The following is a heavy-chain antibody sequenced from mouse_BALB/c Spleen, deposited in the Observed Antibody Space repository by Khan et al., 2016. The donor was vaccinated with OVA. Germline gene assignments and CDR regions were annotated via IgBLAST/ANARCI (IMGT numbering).Heavy chain of an antibody. CDR2: INTHSGVP. Sequence: QIQLVQSGPELKKPGETVRISCKASGYTFTTAGIQWVQKMPGKGLKWIGWINTHSGVPKYAEDFKGRFAFSLEISVNTAYLQITNLKNEDTATSFCARGGATYYRDDAGAMEYWGQGTSVTVSS. V-gene: IGHV9-4*02. J-gene: IGHJ4*01. D-gene: IGHD2-14*01. CDR1: GYTFTTAG. CDR3: ARGGATYYRDDAGAMEY.